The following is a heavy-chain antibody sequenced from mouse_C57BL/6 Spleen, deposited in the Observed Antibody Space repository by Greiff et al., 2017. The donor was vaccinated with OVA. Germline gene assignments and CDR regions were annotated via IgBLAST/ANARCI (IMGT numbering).Heavy chain of an antibody. D-gene: IGHD3-3*01. CDR2: IYPGNGNT. V-gene: IGHV1-76*01. Sequence: QVQLQQSGAELVRPGASVKLSCKASGYTFTDYYINWVKQRPGKGLEWIARIYPGNGNTSYNEKFKGKATLTAEKSSSKAYMQLSSLTSEYSAVDFWERAGGPNRDYWGQGTTLTVSS. J-gene: IGHJ2*01. CDR3: ERAGGPNRDY. CDR1: GYTFTDYY.